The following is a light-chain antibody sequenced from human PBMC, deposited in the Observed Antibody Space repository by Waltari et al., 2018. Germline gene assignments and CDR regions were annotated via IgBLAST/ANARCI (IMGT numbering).Light chain of an antibody. CDR3: GSYTTSNTLV. CDR2: HVS. J-gene: IGLJ1*01. Sequence: WYQQRPGKSPEHLVYHVSNPPSWFSDVFSGSKSANTASLTISGRQGEDQAEYYCGSYTTSNTLVFGTGSNVIVL. V-gene: IGLV2-14*03.